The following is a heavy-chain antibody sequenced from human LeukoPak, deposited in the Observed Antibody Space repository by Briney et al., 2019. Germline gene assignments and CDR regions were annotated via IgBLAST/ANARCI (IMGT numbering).Heavy chain of an antibody. Sequence: SETLSLTCTVSGDSFSSYYWSWIRQPPGKGLEWIGYIYYSGSTNYNPSLKSRVTISVDTSKNQFSLKLSSVTAADTAVYYCARGSRWFDPWGQGTLVTVSS. D-gene: IGHD3-10*01. CDR2: IYYSGST. CDR1: GDSFSSYY. V-gene: IGHV4-59*01. CDR3: ARGSRWFDP. J-gene: IGHJ5*02.